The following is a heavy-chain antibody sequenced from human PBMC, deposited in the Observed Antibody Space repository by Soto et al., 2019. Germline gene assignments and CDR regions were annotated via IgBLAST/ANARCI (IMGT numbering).Heavy chain of an antibody. V-gene: IGHV1-2*02. Sequence: ASVKVSCKASGFTFIGHYIHWVRQAPGQGLEWVGWINPNSGGGTVYAQKFQGRVTMTADTSTSIASMDLTSLRGDDTAMYYCARQFCGGSCYSRWFDPWGQGTLVTVSS. D-gene: IGHD2-15*01. J-gene: IGHJ5*02. CDR3: ARQFCGGSCYSRWFDP. CDR1: GFTFIGHY. CDR2: INPNSGGGT.